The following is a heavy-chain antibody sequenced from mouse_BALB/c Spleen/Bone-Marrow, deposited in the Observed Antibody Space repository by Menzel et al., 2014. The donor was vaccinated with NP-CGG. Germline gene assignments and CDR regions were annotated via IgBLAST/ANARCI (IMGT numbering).Heavy chain of an antibody. D-gene: IGHD1-1*01. J-gene: IGHJ2*01. Sequence: VQLQQSGPELVRPGVSVKLSCKGSGYTFTAYAMHWVKQSHAKSLEWIGLISTYSGNTHYNQNFKGKATMTVDKSSSTAYMELARLTSEDSAIYYCARNFYGSSYFDYWGRGTTLTVSS. V-gene: IGHV1-67*01. CDR1: GYTFTAYA. CDR2: ISTYSGNT. CDR3: ARNFYGSSYFDY.